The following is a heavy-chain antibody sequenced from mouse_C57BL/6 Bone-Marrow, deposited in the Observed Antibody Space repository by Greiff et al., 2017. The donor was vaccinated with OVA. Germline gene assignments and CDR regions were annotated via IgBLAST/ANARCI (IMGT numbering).Heavy chain of an antibody. V-gene: IGHV1-19*01. CDR1: GYTFTDYY. D-gene: IGHD6-1*01. CDR2: INPYNGGT. CDR3: ARTPSGWYFDY. Sequence: EVQLQESGPVLVKPGASVKMSCKASGYTFTDYYMNWVKQSHGKSLEWIGVINPYNGGTSYNQKFKGKATLTVDKSSSTAYMELNSLTSEDSAVYYCARTPSGWYFDYWGQGTTLTVSS. J-gene: IGHJ2*01.